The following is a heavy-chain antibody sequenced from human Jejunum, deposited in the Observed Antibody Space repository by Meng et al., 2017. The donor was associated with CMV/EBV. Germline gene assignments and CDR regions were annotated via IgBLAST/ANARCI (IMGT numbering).Heavy chain of an antibody. J-gene: IGHJ4*02. Sequence: RYWIALVRQMPGKGLEWIGIFYPGDSDVRYNPSFQGRVTLSADKSINTAYLRWSSLKASDTATYFCARQWDYDILSGYRGYFEYWGQGTLVTVSS. V-gene: IGHV5-51*01. CDR2: FYPGDSDV. CDR3: ARQWDYDILSGYRGYFEY. CDR1: RYW. D-gene: IGHD3-9*01.